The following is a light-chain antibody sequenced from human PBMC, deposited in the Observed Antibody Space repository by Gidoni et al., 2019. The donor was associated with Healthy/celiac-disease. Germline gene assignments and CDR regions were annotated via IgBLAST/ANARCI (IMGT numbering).Light chain of an antibody. J-gene: IGKJ3*01. Sequence: DIQMTQSPSSLSASVGDRVTSTCRASQGISNYLAWYQQKPGKVPKLLIYAASTLQSGVPYRFSGSGSGTDFTLTISSLQPEDVATYYCQKYNSAPVTFDPGTKVDIK. CDR2: AAS. V-gene: IGKV1-27*01. CDR1: QGISNY. CDR3: QKYNSAPVT.